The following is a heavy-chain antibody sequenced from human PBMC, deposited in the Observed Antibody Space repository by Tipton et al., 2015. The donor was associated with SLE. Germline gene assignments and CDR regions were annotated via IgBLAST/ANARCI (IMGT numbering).Heavy chain of an antibody. CDR2: IRYDGSDK. CDR3: AKDRAVAGPGYFDY. V-gene: IGHV3-30*02. J-gene: IGHJ4*02. Sequence: SLRLSCAPSGFTFRSFGMHWVRQAPGKGLAWLAFIRYDGSDKYYADSVKGRFTISRDNSKNTLFLQMNSLRAEDTAVYYCAKDRAVAGPGYFDYWGQGTLVTVSS. CDR1: GFTFRSFG. D-gene: IGHD6-19*01.